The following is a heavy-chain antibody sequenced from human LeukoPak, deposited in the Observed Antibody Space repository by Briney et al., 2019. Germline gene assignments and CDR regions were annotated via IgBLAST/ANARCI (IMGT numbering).Heavy chain of an antibody. Sequence: GGSLRLSCAASGFTFSSYSMNWVRQAPGQGLEWVSYISSSGSTIYYADSVKGRFTISRDNAKNSLYLQMNSLRAEDAAVYYCAKAPVTTCSGAYCYPFDYWGQGTLVTVSS. CDR1: GFTFSSYS. V-gene: IGHV3-48*04. J-gene: IGHJ4*02. CDR2: ISSSGSTI. CDR3: AKAPVTTCSGAYCYPFDY. D-gene: IGHD2-15*01.